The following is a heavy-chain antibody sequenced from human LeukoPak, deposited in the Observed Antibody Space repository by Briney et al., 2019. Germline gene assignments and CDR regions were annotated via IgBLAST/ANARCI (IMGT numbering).Heavy chain of an antibody. CDR3: SRESGPFCPFGY. V-gene: IGHV4/OR15-8*02. CDR2: ISLAGQT. CDR1: GGSISGTNW. D-gene: IGHD1-26*01. J-gene: IGHJ4*02. Sequence: SETLSLTCGVSGGSISGTNWWRCVRPPPEQGLEWVGEISLAGQTNYNPSLNGRVTMSLGKSSNQLSLHLTSVTAADTATYFCSRESGPFCPFGYWGQGTLVIVSS.